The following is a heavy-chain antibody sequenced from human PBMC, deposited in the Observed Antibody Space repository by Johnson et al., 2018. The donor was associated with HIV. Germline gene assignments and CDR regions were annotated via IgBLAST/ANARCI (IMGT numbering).Heavy chain of an antibody. CDR1: GFTFSSYW. CDR2: IKQDGSEK. Sequence: VQVVESGGGLVQPGGSLRLSCAASGFTFSSYWMSWVRQAPGKGLEWVANIKQDGSEKYAVDSVKGRFTLSRDNAKNSLYLQMNSLRAEDTAVYYCASDHYDSSGYYPEAFDIWGQGTMVTVSS. V-gene: IGHV3-7*05. CDR3: ASDHYDSSGYYPEAFDI. D-gene: IGHD3-22*01. J-gene: IGHJ3*02.